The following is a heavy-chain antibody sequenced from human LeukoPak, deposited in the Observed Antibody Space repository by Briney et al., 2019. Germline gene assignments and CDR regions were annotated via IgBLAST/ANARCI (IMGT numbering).Heavy chain of an antibody. J-gene: IGHJ4*02. CDR1: GFTFSNYG. Sequence: GGSLRLSCAASGFTFSNYGMNWVRQAPGKGLEWVSIITSGVGITYYADSVKGRFTISRDNSKNTLYLQMNSLRAEDTAVYYCAKGGDYDFDYWGQGTLVTVSS. CDR2: ITSGVGIT. V-gene: IGHV3-23*01. D-gene: IGHD4-17*01. CDR3: AKGGDYDFDY.